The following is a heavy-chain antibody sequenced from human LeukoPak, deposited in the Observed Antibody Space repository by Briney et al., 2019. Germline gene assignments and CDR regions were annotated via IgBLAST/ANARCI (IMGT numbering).Heavy chain of an antibody. J-gene: IGHJ4*02. CDR1: GFTVSSNY. CDR2: ISGSGGST. D-gene: IGHD6-19*01. CDR3: AKDHSSGWPDCFDY. V-gene: IGHV3-23*01. Sequence: GGSLRLSCAASGFTVSSNYMSWVRQAPGKGLQWVSAISGSGGSTYYADSVKGRFTISRDNSKNTLYLQMNSLRAEDTAVYYCAKDHSSGWPDCFDYWGQGALVTVSS.